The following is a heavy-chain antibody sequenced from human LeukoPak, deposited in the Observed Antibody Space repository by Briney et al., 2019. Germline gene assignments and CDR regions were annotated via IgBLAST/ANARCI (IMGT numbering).Heavy chain of an antibody. CDR3: ARDPRYSSSWYYYLGYYYYMDV. J-gene: IGHJ6*03. V-gene: IGHV1-2*02. CDR2: INPNSGGT. D-gene: IGHD6-13*01. Sequence: GASVKVSCKASGYTFTGYYMHWVRQAPGQGLEWMGWINPNSGGTNYAQKFQGRVTMTRDTSISTAYMELSRLRSDDTAVYYCARDPRYSSSWYYYLGYYYYMDVWGKGTTVTVSS. CDR1: GYTFTGYY.